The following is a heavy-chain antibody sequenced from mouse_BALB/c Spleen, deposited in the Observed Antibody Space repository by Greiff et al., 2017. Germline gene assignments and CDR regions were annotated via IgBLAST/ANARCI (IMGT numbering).Heavy chain of an antibody. CDR3: ARDPGDGYYEDAMDY. CDR1: GFSLTSYG. D-gene: IGHD2-3*01. Sequence: QVQLKQSGPGLVAPSQSLSITCTVSGFSLTSYGVHWVRQPPGKGLEWLGVIWAGGSTNYNSALMSRLSISKDNSKSQVFLKMNSLQTDDTAMYYCARDPGDGYYEDAMDYWGQGTSVTVSS. J-gene: IGHJ4*01. V-gene: IGHV2-9*02. CDR2: IWAGGST.